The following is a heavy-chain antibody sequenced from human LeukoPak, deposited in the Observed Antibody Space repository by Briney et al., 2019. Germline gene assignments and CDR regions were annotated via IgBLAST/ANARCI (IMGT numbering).Heavy chain of an antibody. D-gene: IGHD5-12*01. CDR3: ASDIVATTIDY. CDR1: GFTFSSYA. V-gene: IGHV3-23*01. Sequence: GGSLRLSCAASGFTFSSYAMSWVRQAPGKGLEWVSAISGSGGSTYYADSVKGRFTISRDNSKNTLYLQMSSLRAEDTAVYYCASDIVATTIDYWGQGTLVTVSS. J-gene: IGHJ4*02. CDR2: ISGSGGST.